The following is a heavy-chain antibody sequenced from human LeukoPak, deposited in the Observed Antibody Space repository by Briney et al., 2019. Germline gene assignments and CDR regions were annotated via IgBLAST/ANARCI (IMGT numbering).Heavy chain of an antibody. J-gene: IGHJ3*02. CDR1: GFTFSSYG. Sequence: GGSLRLSCAASGFTFSSYGMHWVRQAPGKGLEWVAFIRYDGSNKYYADSVEGRFTISRDNSKNTLYLQMNSLRAEDTAVYYCAKEQGFGELLGGAFDIWGQGTMVTVSS. CDR3: AKEQGFGELLGGAFDI. D-gene: IGHD3-10*01. CDR2: IRYDGSNK. V-gene: IGHV3-30*02.